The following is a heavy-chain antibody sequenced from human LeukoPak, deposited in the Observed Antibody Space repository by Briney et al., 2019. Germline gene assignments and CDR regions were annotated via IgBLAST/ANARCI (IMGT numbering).Heavy chain of an antibody. D-gene: IGHD6-19*01. CDR1: GFTFSDYH. CDR3: AADYGSAWSYY. Sequence: GGSLRLSCAASGFTFSDYHMSWIRQAPGKGLEWLSYITNSGSSIYYAGSVKGRFTVSRDNAKNSLYLRLNSLRAEDMAVYYCAADYGSAWSYYWGQGTLLTVSS. V-gene: IGHV3-11*04. CDR2: ITNSGSSI. J-gene: IGHJ4*02.